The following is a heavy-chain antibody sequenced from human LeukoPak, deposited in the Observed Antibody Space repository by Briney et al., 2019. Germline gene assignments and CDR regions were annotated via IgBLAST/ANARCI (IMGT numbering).Heavy chain of an antibody. D-gene: IGHD5-18*01. J-gene: IGHJ6*03. CDR1: GGTFSSYA. Sequence: SVKVSCKASGGTFSSYAISWVRQAPGQGLEWMGGIIPIFGTANYAQKFQGRVTITTDESTSTAYMELSSLRSEDTAVYYCAQVEVDTAMAYYYYMDVWGKGTTVTVSS. V-gene: IGHV1-69*05. CDR3: AQVEVDTAMAYYYYMDV. CDR2: IIPIFGTA.